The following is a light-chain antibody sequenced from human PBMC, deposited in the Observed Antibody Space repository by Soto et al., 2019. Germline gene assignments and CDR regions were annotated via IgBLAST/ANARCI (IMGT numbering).Light chain of an antibody. V-gene: IGKV2-24*01. CDR2: QIS. CDR3: MQYAHFPRT. J-gene: IGKJ1*01. CDR1: QSLVHSYGNTY. Sequence: DVVLTQTPLSSPVTLGQPASISCKSSQSLVHSYGNTYLNSLQQRPGQPPRLLIYQISNRFSGVPYRFSGSGAGTDFTLKISSVEAEDVGVYYCMQYAHFPRTFGQGTKVEIK.